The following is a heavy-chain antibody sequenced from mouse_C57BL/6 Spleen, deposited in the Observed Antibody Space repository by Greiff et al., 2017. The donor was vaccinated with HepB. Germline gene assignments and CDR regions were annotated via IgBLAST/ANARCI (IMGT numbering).Heavy chain of an antibody. D-gene: IGHD1-1*01. V-gene: IGHV1-52*01. CDR3: ARGIYPDAY. Sequence: QVQLQQSGAELVRPGSSVKLSCKASGYTFTSYWMHWVKQRPIQGLEWIGNIDPSDSETHYNQKFKDKATLTVDKSSSTAYMQLSSLTSEDSAVYYCARGIYPDAYWGQGTLVTVSA. CDR2: IDPSDSET. CDR1: GYTFTSYW. J-gene: IGHJ3*01.